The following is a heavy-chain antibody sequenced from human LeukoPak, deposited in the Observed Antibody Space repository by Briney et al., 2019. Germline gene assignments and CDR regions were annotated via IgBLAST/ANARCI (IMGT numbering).Heavy chain of an antibody. Sequence: GGSLRLSCAASGFTFSSYGMHWVRQAPGMGLEWVAVISYDGSNKYYADSVKGRFTISRDNSKNTLYLQMNSLRAEDTAVYYCAKSLMITFGGAIPPGYWGQGTLVTVSS. D-gene: IGHD3-16*02. V-gene: IGHV3-30*18. CDR2: ISYDGSNK. CDR1: GFTFSSYG. J-gene: IGHJ4*02. CDR3: AKSLMITFGGAIPPGY.